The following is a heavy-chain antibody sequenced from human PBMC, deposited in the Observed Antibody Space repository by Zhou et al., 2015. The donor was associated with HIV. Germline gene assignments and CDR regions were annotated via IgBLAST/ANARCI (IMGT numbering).Heavy chain of an antibody. V-gene: IGHV1-69*01. CDR2: ITPIFGTA. D-gene: IGHD6-19*01. CDR3: AREGEGRMTAVAFAFDI. Sequence: QVQLVQSGPEVKKPGSSVKVSCKASGGTFSIYTLSWVRQVPGQGLEWMGGITPIFGTANYAQKFQGRITITTDESTRTAYMEMSSLRSDDSAIYYCAREGEGRMTAVAFAFDIWGQGTMVSVSS. J-gene: IGHJ3*02. CDR1: GGTFSIYT.